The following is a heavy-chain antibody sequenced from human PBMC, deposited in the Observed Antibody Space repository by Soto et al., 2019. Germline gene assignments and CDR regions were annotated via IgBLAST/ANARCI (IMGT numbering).Heavy chain of an antibody. CDR3: ARDLGSRGWYGYFDY. D-gene: IGHD6-19*01. Sequence: QVQLVESGGGVVQPGRSLRLSCAASGFTFSSYGMHWVRQAPGKGLEWVAVIWYDGSNKYYADSVKGRFTISRDNSKNKMYMQLSSLRAEDTAVYYCARDLGSRGWYGYFDYGGQGTLVNVSS. CDR1: GFTFSSYG. V-gene: IGHV3-33*01. CDR2: IWYDGSNK. J-gene: IGHJ4*02.